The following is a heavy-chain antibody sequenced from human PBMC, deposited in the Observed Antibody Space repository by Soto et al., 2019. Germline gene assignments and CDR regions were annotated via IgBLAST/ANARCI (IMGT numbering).Heavy chain of an antibody. Sequence: QVQLQESGPGLVKPSQTLSLTCTVSGGSISSGGYYWSWIRQHPGKGLEWIGYIYYSGSTYYNPSLKSRVTISVDTSKNQFSLKLSSVTAADTAVYYCARGRRRREYYGSGGTGWRAAFDIWGQGTMVTVSS. CDR2: IYYSGST. CDR1: GGSISSGGYY. V-gene: IGHV4-31*03. J-gene: IGHJ3*02. D-gene: IGHD3-10*01. CDR3: ARGRRRREYYGSGGTGWRAAFDI.